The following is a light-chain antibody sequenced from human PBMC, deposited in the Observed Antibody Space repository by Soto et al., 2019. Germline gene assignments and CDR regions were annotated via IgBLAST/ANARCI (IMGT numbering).Light chain of an antibody. CDR1: HSDVGSYNL. V-gene: IGLV2-23*02. J-gene: IGLJ1*01. CDR3: CSYAGSTTQTYV. CDR2: EVS. Sequence: QSALTQPASVSGSPGQSITISCTGTHSDVGSYNLVSWYQQHLGKAPKVIIYEVSERPSGVSDRFSGSKSGNTASLMISGLQAEDEADYYCCSYAGSTTQTYVFGSGTKVTVL.